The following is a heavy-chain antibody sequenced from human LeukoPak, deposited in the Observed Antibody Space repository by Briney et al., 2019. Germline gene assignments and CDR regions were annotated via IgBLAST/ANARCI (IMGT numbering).Heavy chain of an antibody. J-gene: IGHJ3*02. V-gene: IGHV1-8*01. CDR2: MNPNSGNT. D-gene: IGHD2-15*01. CDR1: GYTFTSYD. Sequence: ASVKVSCKASGYTFTSYDINGVRQATGQGLEWMGWMNPNSGNTGYAQKFQGRVTMTRNTSISTAYMELSSLRSEDTAVYYCARDSGQGGAFDIWGQGTMVTVSS. CDR3: ARDSGQGGAFDI.